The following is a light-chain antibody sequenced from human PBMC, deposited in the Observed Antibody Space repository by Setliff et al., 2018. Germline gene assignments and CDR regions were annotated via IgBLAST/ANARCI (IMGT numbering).Light chain of an antibody. Sequence: QSVLAQPPSASGSPGQSVTISCTGTSSDVGGYNYVSRYQQHPGKAPKLMIYEVSKRPSGVPDRFSGSKSGNTASLTVSGLQAEDEADYYCSSYAGSNTPYGFGTGTKVTV. J-gene: IGLJ1*01. V-gene: IGLV2-8*01. CDR2: EVS. CDR1: SSDVGGYNY. CDR3: SSYAGSNTPYG.